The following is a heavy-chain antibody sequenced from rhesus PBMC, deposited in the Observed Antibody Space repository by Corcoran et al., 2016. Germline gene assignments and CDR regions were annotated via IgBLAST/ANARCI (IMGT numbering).Heavy chain of an antibody. J-gene: IGHJ4*01. CDR3: ARDRTNRD. Sequence: QVQLQESGPGLVKPSETLSLTCAVSGASISSYWWSWIRQPPGKGLEWIGEINGNSGSTYYNPSLKSRVTISKDASKNQFSLNLSSVTAADTAVYYCARDRTNRDWGQGVLVTVSS. V-gene: IGHV4-80*01. CDR1: GASISSYW. CDR2: INGNSGST. D-gene: IGHD2-15*01.